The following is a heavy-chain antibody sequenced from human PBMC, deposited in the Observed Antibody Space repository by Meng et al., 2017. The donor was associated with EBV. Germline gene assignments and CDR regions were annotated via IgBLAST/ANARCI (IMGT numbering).Heavy chain of an antibody. CDR3: AGSYGGVLNY. CDR2: INHSGST. D-gene: IGHD4-23*01. V-gene: IGHV4-34*01. Sequence: QVPLQQWGAGLLKPSETLSLTCAGYGGSFSGYYWSWIRQPPGKGLEWIGEINHSGSTNYNPSLKSRVTISVDTSKNQFSLKLSSVTAADTAVYYCAGSYGGVLNYWGQGTLVTVSS. CDR1: GGSFSGYY. J-gene: IGHJ4*02.